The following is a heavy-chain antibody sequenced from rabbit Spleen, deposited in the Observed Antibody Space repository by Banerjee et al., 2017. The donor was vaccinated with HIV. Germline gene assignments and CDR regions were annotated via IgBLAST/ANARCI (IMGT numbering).Heavy chain of an antibody. CDR2: IDAGSSAFT. J-gene: IGHJ6*01. CDR1: GFSFSSNVY. Sequence: QSLEESGGDLVKPGASLTLTCTASGFSFSSNVYMCWVRQAPGKGLEWIACIDAGSSAFTYYATWAQGRFTISKTSSTTVTLQMTSLTAADTATYFCARDTSSSFSSYGMDLWGQGTLVTVS. V-gene: IGHV1S40*01. D-gene: IGHD1-1*01. CDR3: ARDTSSSFSSYGMDL.